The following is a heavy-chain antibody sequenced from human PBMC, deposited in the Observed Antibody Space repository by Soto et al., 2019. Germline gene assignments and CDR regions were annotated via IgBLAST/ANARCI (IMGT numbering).Heavy chain of an antibody. Sequence: QLQLQESGPGLVKPSETLSLTCTVSGGSISSSSYYWGWIRQPPGKGLEWIGRIYYSGSTYYNPSLKSRVPISVDTSKNQFSLKLSSVTAADTAVYYCARQDIVVVPAAMGGWFDPWGQGTLVTVSS. V-gene: IGHV4-39*01. J-gene: IGHJ5*02. CDR1: GGSISSSSYY. CDR3: ARQDIVVVPAAMGGWFDP. CDR2: IYYSGST. D-gene: IGHD2-2*01.